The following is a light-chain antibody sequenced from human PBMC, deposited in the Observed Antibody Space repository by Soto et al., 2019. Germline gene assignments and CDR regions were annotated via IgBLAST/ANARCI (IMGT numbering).Light chain of an antibody. J-gene: IGKJ1*01. CDR2: GAS. Sequence: IVMTQSPAPLSVSPGESATLSCRASQSVSIDLAWYQQTPGQAPRLLIYGASNRATGIPDRFSGSGSGTDFTLIISRLEPEDFAVYYCQQYGSSGTFGQGTKVEIK. V-gene: IGKV3-20*01. CDR3: QQYGSSGT. CDR1: QSVSID.